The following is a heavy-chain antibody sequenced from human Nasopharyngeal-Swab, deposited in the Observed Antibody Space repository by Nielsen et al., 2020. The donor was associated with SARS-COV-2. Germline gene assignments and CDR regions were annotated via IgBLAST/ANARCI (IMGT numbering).Heavy chain of an antibody. D-gene: IGHD1-26*01. Sequence: GGSLRLSCAASGSTFSSYAMHWVRQAPGKGLEWVAVISYDGSNKYYADSVKGRFTISRDNSKNTLYLQMNSLRAEDTAVYYCARDTGSLFDYWGQGTLVTVSS. CDR1: GSTFSSYA. CDR2: ISYDGSNK. CDR3: ARDTGSLFDY. J-gene: IGHJ4*02. V-gene: IGHV3-30-3*01.